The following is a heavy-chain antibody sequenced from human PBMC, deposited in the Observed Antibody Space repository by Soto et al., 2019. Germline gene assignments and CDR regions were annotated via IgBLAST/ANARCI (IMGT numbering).Heavy chain of an antibody. CDR3: ARTLYGSGSYFLGYYYYYGMDV. D-gene: IGHD3-10*01. CDR1: GGTFSSYA. Sequence: ASVKVSCKASGGTFSSYAISWVRQAPGQGLEWMGGIIPIFGTANYAQKFQGRVTITADESTSTAYMELSSLRSEDTAVYYCARTLYGSGSYFLGYYYYYGMDVWGQGTTVTVSS. CDR2: IIPIFGTA. V-gene: IGHV1-69*13. J-gene: IGHJ6*02.